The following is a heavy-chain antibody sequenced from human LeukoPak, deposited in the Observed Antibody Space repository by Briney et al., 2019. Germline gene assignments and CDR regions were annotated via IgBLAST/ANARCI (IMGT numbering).Heavy chain of an antibody. CDR2: IYYSGYT. CDR3: ARVLGVTTGHTFDI. D-gene: IGHD4-17*01. J-gene: IGHJ3*02. V-gene: IGHV4-31*03. Sequence: PSQTLSLTCTVSGASINSGGFFWSWIRQHPGKGLEWIGHIYYSGYTYYNPSLTSRLAISLDTSKTQFSLRLSSVTAADTAFYYCARVLGVTTGHTFDIGGQGIMVTVSS. CDR1: GASINSGGFF.